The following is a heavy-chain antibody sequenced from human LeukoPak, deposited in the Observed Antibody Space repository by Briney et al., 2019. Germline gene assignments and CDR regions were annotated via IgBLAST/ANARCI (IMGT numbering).Heavy chain of an antibody. CDR1: GGSFNGYY. J-gene: IGHJ4*02. V-gene: IGHV4-34*01. Sequence: KPSETLSLTCAVHGGSFNGYYWSWIRQPPGKGLEWIGEINDSRSIKYNPSLKSRVTISVDTSKNQFSLKLNSVTAADTAVYYCARGPPVVYDVLTGYYRFDYWGQGTLVTVSS. D-gene: IGHD3-9*01. CDR2: INDSRSI. CDR3: ARGPPVVYDVLTGYYRFDY.